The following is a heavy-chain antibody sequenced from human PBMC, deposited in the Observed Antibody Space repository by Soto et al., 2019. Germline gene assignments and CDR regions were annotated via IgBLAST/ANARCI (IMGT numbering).Heavy chain of an antibody. Sequence: EVQLVESGGGLVKPGGSLRLSCAASGFTFSTYTLNWVRQAPGKGLEWVSSISSGSSYIYYAGSVKGRFTISRDNAENSLYLQMNSLRAEDTAVYYCARGVYYFDYWGQGTLVTVSS. J-gene: IGHJ4*02. CDR3: ARGVYYFDY. CDR1: GFTFSTYT. CDR2: ISSGSSYI. V-gene: IGHV3-21*01.